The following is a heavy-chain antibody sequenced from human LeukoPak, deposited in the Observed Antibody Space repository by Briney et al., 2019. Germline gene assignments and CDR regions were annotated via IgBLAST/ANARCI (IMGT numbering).Heavy chain of an antibody. CDR3: ARGRPVTNDFDL. J-gene: IGHJ2*01. D-gene: IGHD4-17*01. Sequence: ASVKVSCEASGYTFDVYYIHWVRQAPGQGLEWMGMFNPSSSDTNYAQRFQGRVTLTRDTSTTTVYMNLSGLRPEDTAVYYCARGRPVTNDFDLWGRGTLLTVSS. V-gene: IGHV1-46*02. CDR1: GYTFDVYY. CDR2: FNPSSSDT.